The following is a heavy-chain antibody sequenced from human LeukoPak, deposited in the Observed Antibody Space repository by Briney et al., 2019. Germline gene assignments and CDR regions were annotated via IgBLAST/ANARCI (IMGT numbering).Heavy chain of an antibody. Sequence: SETLSLTCTVSGGSISSSSYYWGWIRQPPGKGLEWIGNIYYSGSTYYSPSLTSRVTVSVDTSENQFSLKLTSVTAADTAVYYCARTPTMDIVVVPAAIGAFDIWGQGTMVTVSS. CDR3: ARTPTMDIVVVPAAIGAFDI. CDR1: GGSISSSSYY. D-gene: IGHD2-2*03. J-gene: IGHJ3*02. CDR2: IYYSGST. V-gene: IGHV4-39*07.